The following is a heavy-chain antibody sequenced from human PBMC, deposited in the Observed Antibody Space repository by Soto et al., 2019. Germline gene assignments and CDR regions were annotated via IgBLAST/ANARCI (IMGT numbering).Heavy chain of an antibody. J-gene: IGHJ4*02. CDR1: GFTLSNHA. Sequence: EVQLLESGGGLVQPGGSLRLSCAASGFTLSNHAMSWVRQAPGKGLEWVSTLSGSGAGKYYADSVKGRFTISRDTSQNTMYLQMNSLRAEDTAVYYCAKGSGSGYGTPADSWAQGTLVTVSS. D-gene: IGHD1-1*01. CDR3: AKGSGSGYGTPADS. CDR2: LSGSGAGK. V-gene: IGHV3-23*01.